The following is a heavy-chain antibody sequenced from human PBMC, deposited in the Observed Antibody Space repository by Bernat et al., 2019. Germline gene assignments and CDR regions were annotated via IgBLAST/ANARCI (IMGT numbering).Heavy chain of an antibody. CDR2: ISYDGSNK. Sequence: QVQLVESGGGVVQPGRSLRLSCAASGFTFSSYGMHWVRQAPGKGLEWVAVISYDGSNKYYADSVKGRFTISRDNSKNTLYLQMNSLRAEDTAVYYCANAAHYYDSSGYSEDAFDIWGQGTMVTVSS. CDR3: ANAAHYYDSSGYSEDAFDI. D-gene: IGHD3-22*01. CDR1: GFTFSSYG. V-gene: IGHV3-30*18. J-gene: IGHJ3*02.